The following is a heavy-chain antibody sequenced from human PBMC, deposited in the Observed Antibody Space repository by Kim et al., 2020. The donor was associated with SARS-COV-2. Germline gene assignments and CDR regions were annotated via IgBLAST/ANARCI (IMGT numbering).Heavy chain of an antibody. CDR3: ARDWRVYSGSARSTFDY. D-gene: IGHD5-12*01. J-gene: IGHJ4*02. Sequence: LKSRVTMSVDKSKNQFSLKLTSVTAADTAVYFCARDWRVYSGSARSTFDYWGQGTLVTVSS. V-gene: IGHV4-30-2*04.